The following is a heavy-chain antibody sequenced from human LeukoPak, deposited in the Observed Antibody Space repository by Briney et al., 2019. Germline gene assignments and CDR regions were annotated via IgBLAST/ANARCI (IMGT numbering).Heavy chain of an antibody. Sequence: GGSLRLSCAASGFTVSGNYMNWVRQAPGKGLEWVGRIKSKSDGGTTDYAAPVKGRFTVSRDDSKNTLYLQMNSLKTEDTAVYYCTTVAVTMVRGVIIITRSFDYWGQGTLVTVSS. CDR1: GFTVSGNY. D-gene: IGHD3-10*01. J-gene: IGHJ4*02. CDR2: IKSKSDGGTT. V-gene: IGHV3-15*01. CDR3: TTVAVTMVRGVIIITRSFDY.